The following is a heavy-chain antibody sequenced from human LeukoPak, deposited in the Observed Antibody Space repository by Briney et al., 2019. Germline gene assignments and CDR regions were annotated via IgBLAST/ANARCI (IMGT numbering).Heavy chain of an antibody. CDR2: ISAYNGNT. V-gene: IGHV1-18*01. CDR1: GYTFTSYG. D-gene: IGHD3-3*01. J-gene: IGHJ5*02. CDR3: ARAVYYDFWSGYSVLGWFDP. Sequence: ASVKVSCTASGYTFTSYGISWVRQAPGQGLEWMGWISAYNGNTNYAQKLQGRVIMTTDTSTSTAYMELRSLRSDDTAVYYCARAVYYDFWSGYSVLGWFDPWGQGTLVTVSS.